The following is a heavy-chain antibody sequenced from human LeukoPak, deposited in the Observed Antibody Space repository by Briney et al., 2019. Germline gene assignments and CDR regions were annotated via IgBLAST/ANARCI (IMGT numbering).Heavy chain of an antibody. CDR2: MYYSGST. Sequence: SETLSLTCTVSGGSISNSSYSWGWIRQPPGKGLEWIGNMYYSGSTYYNPSLKSRVTMSVDTSKTQFSLQLSPVTAADTAIYYCARLYNYDSGDYNLYNWFDPWGQGSLVTVFS. CDR1: GGSISNSSYS. V-gene: IGHV4-39*01. CDR3: ARLYNYDSGDYNLYNWFDP. J-gene: IGHJ5*02. D-gene: IGHD3-22*01.